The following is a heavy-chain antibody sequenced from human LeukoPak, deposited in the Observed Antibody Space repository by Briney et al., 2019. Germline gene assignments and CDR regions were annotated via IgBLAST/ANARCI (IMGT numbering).Heavy chain of an antibody. CDR2: ISWDGVST. V-gene: IGHV3-43*01. D-gene: IGHD1-26*01. J-gene: IGHJ4*02. CDR3: AKDGGSGATRPIDF. Sequence: GGSLRLSCAASGFTFDDYTMHWVRHAPGKGLEWVSLISWDGVSTYYADSVKGRFTISRDNSKNSLYLQLNSLRTEDTAFYYCAKDGGSGATRPIDFWGLGTLVTVSS. CDR1: GFTFDDYT.